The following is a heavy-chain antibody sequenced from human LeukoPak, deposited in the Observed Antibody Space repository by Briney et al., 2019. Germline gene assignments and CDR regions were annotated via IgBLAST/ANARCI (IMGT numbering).Heavy chain of an antibody. V-gene: IGHV4-59*01. J-gene: IGHJ4*02. CDR3: TRDPSALSGYFDS. Sequence: SETLSLTCTVSGGSISSYYWSWIRQPPGKGLEWIGYIYTSGSTNYNPSLKSRVTISVDTSKNQFSLQLRSVTAADTAVYFCTRDPSALSGYFDSWGQGTLVIVSS. CDR2: IYTSGST. CDR1: GGSISSYY.